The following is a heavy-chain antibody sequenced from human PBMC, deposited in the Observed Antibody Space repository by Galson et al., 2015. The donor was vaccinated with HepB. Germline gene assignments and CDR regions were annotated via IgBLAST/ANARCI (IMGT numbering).Heavy chain of an antibody. Sequence: SETLSLTCAVYGGSFSGYYWSWIRQPPGKGLEWIGEINHSGSTNYNPSLKSRVTISVDTSKNQFSLKLTSVTAADTAVYYCAREGPEEQLGVDYWGQGTLVTVSS. CDR1: GGSFSGYY. CDR3: AREGPEEQLGVDY. CDR2: INHSGST. D-gene: IGHD6-6*01. V-gene: IGHV4-34*01. J-gene: IGHJ4*02.